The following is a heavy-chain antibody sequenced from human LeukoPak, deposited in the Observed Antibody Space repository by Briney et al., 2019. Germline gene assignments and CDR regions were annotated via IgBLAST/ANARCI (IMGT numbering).Heavy chain of an antibody. CDR3: ARALSGFLWFGELQVDY. J-gene: IGHJ4*02. CDR2: ISSSSSYI. V-gene: IGHV3-21*01. D-gene: IGHD3-10*01. CDR1: GFTFSSYS. Sequence: GGSLRLSCAASGFTFSSYSMNWVRQAPGKGLEWVSSISSSSSYIYYADSVKGRFTISRDNAKNSLYLQMNSLRAEDTAVYYCARALSGFLWFGELQVDYWGQGTLVTVSS.